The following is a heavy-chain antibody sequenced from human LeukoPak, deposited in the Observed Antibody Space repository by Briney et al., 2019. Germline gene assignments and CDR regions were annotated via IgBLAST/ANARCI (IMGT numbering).Heavy chain of an antibody. CDR3: ARVFCSSTSCYLSGGAYYYYYYMDV. V-gene: IGHV1-18*01. Sequence: ASVKVSCKASGYTFTSYGTSWVRQAPGQGLEWMGWISAYNGNTNYAQKLQGRVTMTTDTSTSTAYMELRSLRSDDTAVYYCARVFCSSTSCYLSGGAYYYYYYMDVWGKGTTVTVSS. D-gene: IGHD2-2*01. CDR2: ISAYNGNT. J-gene: IGHJ6*03. CDR1: GYTFTSYG.